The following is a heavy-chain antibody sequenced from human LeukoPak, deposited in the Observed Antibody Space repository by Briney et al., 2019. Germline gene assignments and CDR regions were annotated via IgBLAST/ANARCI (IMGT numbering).Heavy chain of an antibody. J-gene: IGHJ5*02. CDR1: GFTFSNSW. V-gene: IGHV3-7*01. D-gene: IGHD3-22*01. Sequence: GGSLRLSCAASGFTFSNSWMSWVRQAPGKGLEWVATIKPDGSARYYVDSVKGRFTISRDNAKNSLFLQINSLRAEDTAVYYCANGGTYSSGPWGQGTLVTVSS. CDR3: ANGGTYSSGP. CDR2: IKPDGSAR.